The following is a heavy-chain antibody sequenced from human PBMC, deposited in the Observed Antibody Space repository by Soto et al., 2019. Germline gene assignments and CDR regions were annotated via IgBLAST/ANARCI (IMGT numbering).Heavy chain of an antibody. D-gene: IGHD2-2*01. Sequence: HGESLKISCKGSGYRFTSYWICWVRQMPGKGLEWMGIIYPGDSDTRYSPSFQGQVTISADKSISTAYLQWSSLKASDTAMYYCARSHIVVVPSFDYWGQGTLVTVSS. V-gene: IGHV5-51*01. CDR2: IYPGDSDT. CDR1: GYRFTSYW. CDR3: ARSHIVVVPSFDY. J-gene: IGHJ4*02.